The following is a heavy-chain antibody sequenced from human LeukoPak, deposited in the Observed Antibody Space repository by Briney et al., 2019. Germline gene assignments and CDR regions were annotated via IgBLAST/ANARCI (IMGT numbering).Heavy chain of an antibody. CDR1: GGSISSSSYY. D-gene: IGHD1-7*01. J-gene: IGHJ3*02. CDR2: IYYSGGT. CDR3: ARLRTTHDAFDI. Sequence: SETLSLTCTVSGGSISSSSYYWDWIRQPPGERLEWIGSIYYSGGTYYNPSLKSRVTTSVDTSKNQFSLKLSSVTAADTAVYYCARLRTTHDAFDIWGQGTMVTVSS. V-gene: IGHV4-39*01.